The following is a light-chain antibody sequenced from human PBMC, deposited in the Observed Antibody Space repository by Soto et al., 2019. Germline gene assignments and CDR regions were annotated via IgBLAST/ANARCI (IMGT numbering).Light chain of an antibody. CDR3: SSYTSISSYV. J-gene: IGLJ1*01. CDR1: SRHIGGYNY. V-gene: IGLV2-14*01. Sequence: QSALTQPASVSGSPGQSITISCTGTSRHIGGYNYVSWYQQHPGKAPKLIIFEVNNRPSGISDRFSGSKSGNTASLTISGLQTEDEADYYCSSYTSISSYVFAAGTKVTVL. CDR2: EVN.